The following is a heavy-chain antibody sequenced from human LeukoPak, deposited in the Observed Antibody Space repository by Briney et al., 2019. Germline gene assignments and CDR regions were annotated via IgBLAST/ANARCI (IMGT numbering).Heavy chain of an antibody. D-gene: IGHD3-10*01. J-gene: IGHJ4*02. CDR3: AKDPSKYYYGSGSYGDY. V-gene: IGHV3-30*02. CDR1: GFTFSSYG. Sequence: GGSLRLSCAASGFTFSSYGMHWVRQAPGKGLDWVAFIRYDGSNEYYADSVKGRFTISRDNSKNTLYLQMNSLRAEDTAVYYCAKDPSKYYYGSGSYGDYWGQGTLVTVSS. CDR2: IRYDGSNE.